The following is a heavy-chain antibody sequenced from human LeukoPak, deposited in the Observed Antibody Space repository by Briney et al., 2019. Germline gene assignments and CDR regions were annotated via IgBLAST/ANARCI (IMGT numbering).Heavy chain of an antibody. CDR3: ARHRTTYYDSSGYWV. Sequence: SETLSLTCAVYGGSFSGYYWSWIRQPPGKGLEWIGEINHSGSTNYNPSLKSRVTISVDTSKNQFSLKLSSATAADTAVYYCARHRTTYYDSSGYWVWGQGTLVTVSS. V-gene: IGHV4-34*01. CDR2: INHSGST. J-gene: IGHJ4*02. CDR1: GGSFSGYY. D-gene: IGHD3-22*01.